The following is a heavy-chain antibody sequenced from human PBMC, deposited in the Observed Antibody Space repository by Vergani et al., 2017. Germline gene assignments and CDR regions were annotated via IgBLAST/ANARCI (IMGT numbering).Heavy chain of an antibody. CDR1: GFTFDDYA. CDR3: AKSSSLDYYDSSGYYYFQH. CDR2: ISWNSGSI. V-gene: IGHV3-9*01. Sequence: EVQLVESGGGLVQPGRSLRLSCAASGFTFDDYAMHWVRQAPGKGLEWVSGISWNSGSIGYADSVKGRFTISRDNAKNSLYLEMNSLRAEDTALYYCAKSSSLDYYDSSGYYYFQHWGQGTLVTVSS. D-gene: IGHD3-22*01. J-gene: IGHJ1*01.